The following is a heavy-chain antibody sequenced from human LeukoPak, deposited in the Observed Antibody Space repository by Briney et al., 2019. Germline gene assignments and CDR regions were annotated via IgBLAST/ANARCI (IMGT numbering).Heavy chain of an antibody. CDR2: ISSSSSTI. CDR1: GLTVSSNY. CDR3: ARPDYDFWSGYSMYYFDY. J-gene: IGHJ4*02. Sequence: GGSLRLSCTASGLTVSSNYMSWVRQAPGKGLEWVSYISSSSSTIYYADSVKGRFTISRDNAKNSLYLQMNSLRAEDTAVYYCARPDYDFWSGYSMYYFDYWGQGTLVTVSS. D-gene: IGHD3-3*01. V-gene: IGHV3-48*01.